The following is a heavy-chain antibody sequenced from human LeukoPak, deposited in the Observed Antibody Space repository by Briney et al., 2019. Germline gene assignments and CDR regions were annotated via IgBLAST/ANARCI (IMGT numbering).Heavy chain of an antibody. CDR2: INHSGST. Sequence: SETLSLTCAVYGGSFSGYYWSWIRQPPGKGLEWIGEINHSGSTNYNPSLKSRVTISVDTSKNQFSLKLSSVTAADTAVYYCAKGLNRGVVVLPAGQMDVWGKGTTVTISS. CDR3: AKGLNRGVVVLPAGQMDV. D-gene: IGHD2-2*01. J-gene: IGHJ6*04. CDR1: GGSFSGYY. V-gene: IGHV4-34*01.